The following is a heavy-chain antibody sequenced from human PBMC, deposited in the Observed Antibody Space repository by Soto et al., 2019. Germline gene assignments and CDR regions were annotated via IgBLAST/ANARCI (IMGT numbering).Heavy chain of an antibody. CDR1: GYTFTGDA. Sequence: QVQLVQSGAEVKKPGASVKVSCRASGYTFTGDAMHWVRQAPGQGLEWMGWINPKSGCTNYAQKFQGRVTMSRDTSTSEDYMSLSRLKSDDTSVYYCAIVIAYCGGDCDSLCDYWGQGTLVTVSS. CDR2: INPKSGCT. CDR3: AIVIAYCGGDCDSLCDY. D-gene: IGHD2-21*02. V-gene: IGHV1-2*02. J-gene: IGHJ4*02.